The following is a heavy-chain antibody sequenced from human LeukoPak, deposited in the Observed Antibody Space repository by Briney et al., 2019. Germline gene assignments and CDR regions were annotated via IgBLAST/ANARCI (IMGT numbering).Heavy chain of an antibody. Sequence: PSETLSLTCAAYGGSSSGYYWSWIRQPPGKGLEWIGEINHSGSTNYNPSLKSRVTISVDTSKNQFSLKLSSVTAADTAVYYCARGSVDTAMVTFFDYWGQGTLVTVSS. CDR3: ARGSVDTAMVTFFDY. CDR2: INHSGST. CDR1: GGSSSGYY. D-gene: IGHD5-18*01. J-gene: IGHJ4*02. V-gene: IGHV4-34*01.